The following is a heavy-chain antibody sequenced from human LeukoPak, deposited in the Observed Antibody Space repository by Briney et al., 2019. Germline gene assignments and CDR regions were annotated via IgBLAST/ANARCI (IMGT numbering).Heavy chain of an antibody. Sequence: ASVKVSCKASGGTFSSYAISWVRQAPGQGLEWMGRIIPIFGTANYAQKFQGRVTITADKSTSTAYMELSSLRSEDTAVYYCAKGTVTGYPYYYYYMEVWGKGTTVTVSS. CDR1: GGTFSSYA. J-gene: IGHJ6*03. V-gene: IGHV1-69*06. D-gene: IGHD3-9*01. CDR3: AKGTVTGYPYYYYYMEV. CDR2: IIPIFGTA.